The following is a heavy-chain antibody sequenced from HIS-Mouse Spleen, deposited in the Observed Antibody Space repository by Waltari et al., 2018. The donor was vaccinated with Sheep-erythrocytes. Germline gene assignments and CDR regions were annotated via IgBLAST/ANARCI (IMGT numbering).Heavy chain of an antibody. CDR1: GYSFTSYW. Sequence: EVQLVQSGAEVKKPGESLKISCKGSGYSFTSYWIGWVRQMPGKGLEWMGIIYPGDSDTSYSPSFQGQVPISADKSISTAYLQWSSLKASDTAMYYCARRTYYDFWSGYYTDAFDIWGQGTMVTVSS. CDR3: ARRTYYDFWSGYYTDAFDI. J-gene: IGHJ3*02. CDR2: IYPGDSDT. D-gene: IGHD3-3*01. V-gene: IGHV5-51*03.